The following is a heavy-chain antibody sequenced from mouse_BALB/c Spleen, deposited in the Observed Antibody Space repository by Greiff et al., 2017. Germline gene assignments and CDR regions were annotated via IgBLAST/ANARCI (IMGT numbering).Heavy chain of an antibody. J-gene: IGHJ4*01. V-gene: IGHV5-17*02. Sequence: EVKLVESGGGLVQPGGSRKLSCAASGFTFSSFGMHWVRQAPEKGLEWVAYISSGSSTIYYADTVKGRFTISRDNPKNTLFLQMTSLRSEDTAMYYCARRADGYYGTLGAMDYWGQGTSVTVSS. D-gene: IGHD2-3*01. CDR2: ISSGSSTI. CDR1: GFTFSSFG. CDR3: ARRADGYYGTLGAMDY.